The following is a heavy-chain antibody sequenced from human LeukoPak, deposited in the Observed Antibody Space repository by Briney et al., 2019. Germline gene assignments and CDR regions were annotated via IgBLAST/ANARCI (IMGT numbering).Heavy chain of an antibody. CDR3: ARSAYLDDAFDI. CDR1: GFTVSSNY. D-gene: IGHD2-21*01. Sequence: GGSLRLSCAASGFTVSSNYMSWVRQAPGKGLEWVAVISYDGSNKYYADSVKGRFTISRDNSKNTLYLQMNSLRAEDTAVYYCARSAYLDDAFDIWGQGTMVTVSS. J-gene: IGHJ3*02. CDR2: ISYDGSNK. V-gene: IGHV3-30-3*01.